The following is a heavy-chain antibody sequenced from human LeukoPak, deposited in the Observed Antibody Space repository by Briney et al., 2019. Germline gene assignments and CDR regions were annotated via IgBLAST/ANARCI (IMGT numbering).Heavy chain of an antibody. V-gene: IGHV1-18*01. CDR2: ISAYNGNT. CDR1: GGTFSSDA. D-gene: IGHD3-3*01. J-gene: IGHJ4*02. Sequence: ASVKVSCKASGGTFSSDAISWVRQAPGQGLEWMGWISAYNGNTNYAQKLQGRVTMTTDTSTSTAYMELRSLRSDDTAVYYCAREPYYDFWSGYSFFDYWGQGTLVTVSS. CDR3: AREPYYDFWSGYSFFDY.